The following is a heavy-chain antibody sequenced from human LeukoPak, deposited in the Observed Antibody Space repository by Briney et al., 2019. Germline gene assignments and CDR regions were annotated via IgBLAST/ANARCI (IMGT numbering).Heavy chain of an antibody. Sequence: GGSLRLSCAASGFTFSSYAMSWVRQAPGKGLEWVSVIYSGGSTYYADSVKGRFTISRHNSKNTLYLQMNSLRAEDTAVYYCARVNGYYRSFDYWGQGTLVTVSS. CDR1: GFTFSSYA. J-gene: IGHJ4*02. CDR2: IYSGGST. CDR3: ARVNGYYRSFDY. D-gene: IGHD3-3*01. V-gene: IGHV3-53*04.